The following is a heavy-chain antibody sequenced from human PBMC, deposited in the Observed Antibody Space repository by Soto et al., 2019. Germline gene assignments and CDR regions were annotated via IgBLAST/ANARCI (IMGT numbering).Heavy chain of an antibody. Sequence: GGSLRLSCAASGFTFSSYSMNWVRQAPGKGLEWVSSISSSSSYIYYADSVKGRFTISRDNAKNSLYLQMNSLRAEDTAVYYCARDLRDCSGGSCYRDAFGIWGQGTMVTVSS. J-gene: IGHJ3*02. CDR1: GFTFSSYS. CDR3: ARDLRDCSGGSCYRDAFGI. V-gene: IGHV3-21*01. D-gene: IGHD2-15*01. CDR2: ISSSSSYI.